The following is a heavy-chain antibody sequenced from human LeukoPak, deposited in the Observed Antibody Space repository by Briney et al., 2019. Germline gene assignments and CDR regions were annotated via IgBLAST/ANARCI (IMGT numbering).Heavy chain of an antibody. CDR1: GFTFSSYG. Sequence: PGGSLRLSCAASGFTFSSYGMHRVRQAPGKGLEWVAFIRYDGSNKYYADSVKGRFTISRDNSKNTLYLQMNSLRAEDTAVYYCAKGLWFGESAFDYWGQGTLVTVSS. D-gene: IGHD3-10*01. V-gene: IGHV3-30*02. CDR2: IRYDGSNK. J-gene: IGHJ4*02. CDR3: AKGLWFGESAFDY.